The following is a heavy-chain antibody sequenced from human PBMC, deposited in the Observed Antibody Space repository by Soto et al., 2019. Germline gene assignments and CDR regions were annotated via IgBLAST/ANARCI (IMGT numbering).Heavy chain of an antibody. CDR1: GGTFSSYA. D-gene: IGHD5-18*01. J-gene: IGHJ6*02. V-gene: IGHV1-69*13. CDR3: ARRDTYYYYGMDV. Sequence: SVKVSCKASGGTFSSYAISWVRQAPGQGLEWMGGIIPIFGTANYAQKFQGRVTITADESTSTAYMELSSLRSEDAAVYYCARRDTYYYYGMDVWGQGTTVTVSS. CDR2: IIPIFGTA.